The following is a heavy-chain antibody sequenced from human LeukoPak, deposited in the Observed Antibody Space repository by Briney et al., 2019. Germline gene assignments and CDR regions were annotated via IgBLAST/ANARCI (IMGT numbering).Heavy chain of an antibody. J-gene: IGHJ4*02. CDR1: GFTFSSYG. V-gene: IGHV3-30*18. CDR2: ISYDGSNK. Sequence: PGRSLRLSCAASGFTFSSYGMHWVRQAPGKGLEWVAVISYDGSNKYYADSVKGRFTISGDNSKNTLYLQMNSLRAEDTAVYYCAKQDYSGYDYSGDYWGQGTLVTVSS. CDR3: AKQDYSGYDYSGDY. D-gene: IGHD5-12*01.